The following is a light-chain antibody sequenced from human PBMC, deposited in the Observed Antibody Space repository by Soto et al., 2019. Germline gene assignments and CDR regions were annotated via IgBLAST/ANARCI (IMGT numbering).Light chain of an antibody. CDR1: QSVSSSY. Sequence: EIVLTQSPVTLSFSPGERATLSCRASQSVSSSYLAWYQHKPGLAPRLLIYGASSRSTGIPDRFSGSGSGTDFTLTIARLEPEDFAVYYCQQYGSSRFTFGPGTKVDIK. V-gene: IGKV3-20*01. CDR2: GAS. CDR3: QQYGSSRFT. J-gene: IGKJ3*01.